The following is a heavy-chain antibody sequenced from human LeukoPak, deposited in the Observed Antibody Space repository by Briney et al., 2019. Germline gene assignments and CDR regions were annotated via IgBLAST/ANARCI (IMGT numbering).Heavy chain of an antibody. V-gene: IGHV4-39*07. Sequence: PSETLSLTCTVSGGSISSSSHYWGWIRQPPGKGLEWIGEINHSGSTNYNPSLKSRVTISVDTSKNQFSLKLSSVTAADTAVYYCARGGGIAAAGTEFDPWGQGTLVTVSS. D-gene: IGHD6-13*01. J-gene: IGHJ5*02. CDR1: GGSISSSSHY. CDR2: INHSGST. CDR3: ARGGGIAAAGTEFDP.